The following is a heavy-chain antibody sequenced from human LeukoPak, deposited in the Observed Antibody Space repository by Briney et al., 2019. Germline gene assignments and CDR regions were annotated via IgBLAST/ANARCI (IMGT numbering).Heavy chain of an antibody. CDR2: INPTGGST. V-gene: IGHV1-46*01. CDR1: GYTFTRNY. D-gene: IGHD3-3*01. J-gene: IGHJ4*02. Sequence: ASVTASCTASGYTFTRNYMHWVRQAPGQGLEWMGIINPTGGSTTYAQKFQGRVTMTRDTSTSTVYMELSSLRSEDTAVYYCARGDTTRELEYWGQGTPVTVSS. CDR3: ARGDTTRELEY.